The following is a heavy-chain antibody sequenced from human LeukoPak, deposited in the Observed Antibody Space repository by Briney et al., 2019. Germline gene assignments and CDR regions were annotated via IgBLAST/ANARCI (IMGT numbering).Heavy chain of an antibody. J-gene: IGHJ4*02. CDR2: IYYSGGT. V-gene: IGHV4-59*01. CDR3: ARGPDGGWYFDY. Sequence: SETLSLTCTVSGGSISSYYWSWIRQPPGKGLEWIGYIYYSGGTNYNPSLKSRVTISVDTSKNQFSLKLSSVTAADTAVYYCARGPDGGWYFDYWGQGTLVTVSS. CDR1: GGSISSYY. D-gene: IGHD6-19*01.